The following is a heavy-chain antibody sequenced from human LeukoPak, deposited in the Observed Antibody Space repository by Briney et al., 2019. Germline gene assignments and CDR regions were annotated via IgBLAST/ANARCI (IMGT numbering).Heavy chain of an antibody. J-gene: IGHJ4*02. V-gene: IGHV4-34*01. CDR2: TNHSGST. CDR3: ARGHLRLHLWRDIPPYFDY. CDR1: GGSFSGYY. D-gene: IGHD3-3*01. Sequence: PSETLSLTCAVYGGSFSGYYWSWIRRPPGKGLEWIGETNHSGSTNYNPSLKSRVTISVDTSKNQFSLKLSSVTAADTAVYYCARGHLRLHLWRDIPPYFDYWGQGTLVTVSS.